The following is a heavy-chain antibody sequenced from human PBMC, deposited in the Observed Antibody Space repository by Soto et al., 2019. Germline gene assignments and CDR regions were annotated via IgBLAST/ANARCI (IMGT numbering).Heavy chain of an antibody. J-gene: IGHJ3*01. CDR1: GGTFNSYT. Sequence: QVQLVQSGAELKKPGSSVKVSCKPSGGTFNSYTFGWVRQAPGQGLERVGRIIPILGLTNNAQKFQGRLTFTADKSTATAYMGLSSPRSEDTAVYDWAGKSPGGGDRAFALWGQRPMVTVSS. CDR2: IIPILGLT. V-gene: IGHV1-69*02. CDR3: AGKSPGGGDRAFAL. D-gene: IGHD3-16*01.